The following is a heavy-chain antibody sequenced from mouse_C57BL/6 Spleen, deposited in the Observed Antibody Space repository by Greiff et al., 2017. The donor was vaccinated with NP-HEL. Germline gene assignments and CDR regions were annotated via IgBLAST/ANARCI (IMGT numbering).Heavy chain of an antibody. V-gene: IGHV1-26*01. J-gene: IGHJ3*01. CDR3: ARSSELGPFAY. CDR1: GYTFTDYY. CDR2: INPNNGGT. D-gene: IGHD4-1*01. Sequence: EVQLQQSGPELVKPGASVKISCKASGYTFTDYYMNWVKQSHGKSLEWIGDINPNNGGTSYNQKFKGKATLTVDKSSSTAYMELRSLTSEDSAVYYCARSSELGPFAYWGQGTLVTVSA.